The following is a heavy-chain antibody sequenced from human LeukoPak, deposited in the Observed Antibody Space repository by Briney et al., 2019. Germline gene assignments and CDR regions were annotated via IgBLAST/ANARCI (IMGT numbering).Heavy chain of an antibody. CDR1: GYTFTGYY. D-gene: IGHD3-10*01. V-gene: IGHV1-2*02. J-gene: IGHJ6*03. Sequence: GASVKVSCKASGYTFTGYYMHWVRQAPGQGLEWMGWINPNSGGTNYAQKFQGRVTMTRDTSISTAYMELSRLRSDDTAVYYCAGGFYYYGSGSSPGNYYYYMDVWGKGTTVTISS. CDR3: AGGFYYYGSGSSPGNYYYYMDV. CDR2: INPNSGGT.